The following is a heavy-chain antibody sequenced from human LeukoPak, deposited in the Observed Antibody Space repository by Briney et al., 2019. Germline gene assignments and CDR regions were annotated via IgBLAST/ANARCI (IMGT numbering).Heavy chain of an antibody. CDR3: AKQRGYPIFEGGYFQH. CDR1: GFTFSSYA. V-gene: IGHV3-23*01. CDR2: ISGSGGST. D-gene: IGHD3-3*02. J-gene: IGHJ1*01. Sequence: PGGSLRLSCAASGFTFSSYAMSWVRQAPGKGLEWVSAISGSGGSTYYADSVKGRFTISRDNSKNTLYLQMNSLRAEDTAVYYCAKQRGYPIFEGGYFQHWGQGTLVTVSS.